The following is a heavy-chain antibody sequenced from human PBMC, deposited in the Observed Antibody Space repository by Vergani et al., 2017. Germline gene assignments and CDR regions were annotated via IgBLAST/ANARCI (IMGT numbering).Heavy chain of an antibody. D-gene: IGHD3-10*01. CDR1: GFTFSDYY. Sequence: QVQLVESGGGLVKPGGSLRLSCAASGFTFSDYYMSWIRQAPGKGLEWFSYISSSSSYTNYADSVKGRFTISSDNAKNSLYLQMNSLRAEDTAVYYCAGNAGVRGVIGLFDYWGQGTLVTVSS. CDR2: ISSSSSYT. CDR3: AGNAGVRGVIGLFDY. J-gene: IGHJ4*02. V-gene: IGHV3-11*06.